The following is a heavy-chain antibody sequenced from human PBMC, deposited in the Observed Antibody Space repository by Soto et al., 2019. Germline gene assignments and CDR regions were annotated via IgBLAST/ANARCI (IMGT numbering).Heavy chain of an antibody. CDR1: GGTLSNYA. CDR3: ARVRPTDYVGNYNNGMDV. CDR2: IIPIFNTA. V-gene: IGHV1-69*01. Sequence: QVQLVQSGAEVKKPGSSVKVSCKASGGTLSNYAFTWVRQAPGQGLEWMGGIIPIFNTANYEQKFQGRVTITADESTSTAYMEGNSLRSEDTAVYYCARVRPTDYVGNYNNGMDVWGQGTTVTVSS. J-gene: IGHJ6*02. D-gene: IGHD4-17*01.